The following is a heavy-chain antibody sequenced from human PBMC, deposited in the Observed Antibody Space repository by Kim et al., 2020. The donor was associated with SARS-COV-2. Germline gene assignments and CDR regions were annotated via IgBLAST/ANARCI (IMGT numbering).Heavy chain of an antibody. D-gene: IGHD3-16*01. CDR3: ARDGRGYYYVWGNPFVY. CDR2: IIPIFGTA. Sequence: SVKVSCKASGGTFSSYAISWVRQAPGQGLEWMGGIIPIFGTANYAQKFQGRVTITADASTSTAYMELSSLRSEDTAVYYCARDGRGYYYVWGNPFVYWGQRTLVTLSS. J-gene: IGHJ4*02. V-gene: IGHV1-69*13. CDR1: GGTFSSYA.